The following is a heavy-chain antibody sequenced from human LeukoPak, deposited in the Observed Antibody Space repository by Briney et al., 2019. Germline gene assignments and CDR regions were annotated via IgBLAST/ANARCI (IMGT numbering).Heavy chain of an antibody. CDR2: ISAYNGNT. CDR3: ARGGNYFRFDP. CDR1: GYTFANYG. V-gene: IGHV1-18*01. J-gene: IGHJ5*02. Sequence: ASVQVSCKASGYTFANYGFAWVRQAPGQGLEWMGWISAYNGNTNYAQKLQGRVTMTTDTSTATAYMELRSLRSDDTAVYYCARGGNYFRFDPWGQGTLVTVSS. D-gene: IGHD1-26*01.